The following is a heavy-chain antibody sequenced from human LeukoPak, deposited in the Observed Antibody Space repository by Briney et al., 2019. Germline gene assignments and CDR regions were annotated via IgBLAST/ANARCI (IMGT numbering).Heavy chain of an antibody. CDR1: GGSISSGSYY. V-gene: IGHV4-39*01. CDR3: ARHAGRFGELLLEGWFDP. D-gene: IGHD3-10*01. Sequence: PSETLSLTCTVSGGSISSGSYYWSWIRQPPGKGLEWIGEINHSGSTNYNPSLKSRVTISVDTSKNQFSLKLSSVTAADTAVYYCARHAGRFGELLLEGWFDPWGQGTLVTVSS. J-gene: IGHJ5*02. CDR2: INHSGST.